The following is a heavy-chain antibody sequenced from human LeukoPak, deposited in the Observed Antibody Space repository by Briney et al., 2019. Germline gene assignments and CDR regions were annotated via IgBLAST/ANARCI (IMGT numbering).Heavy chain of an antibody. CDR2: ISSSSRFI. CDR1: GFTFSLYR. Sequence: GGSLRLSCAASGFTFSLYRMNWVRQAPGKGLEWVAYISSSSRFIYYADSVKGRFIISRDNANNSPLLLMNSLRVEDTAVYFCARDPGVPAAPLDYWGQGTLVAVSS. D-gene: IGHD2-2*01. V-gene: IGHV3-21*01. J-gene: IGHJ4*02. CDR3: ARDPGVPAAPLDY.